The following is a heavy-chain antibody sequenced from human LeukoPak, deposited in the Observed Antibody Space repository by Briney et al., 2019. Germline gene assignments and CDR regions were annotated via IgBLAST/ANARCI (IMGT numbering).Heavy chain of an antibody. J-gene: IGHJ4*02. CDR2: ISYDGSNK. CDR1: GFTFSSYA. Sequence: GGSLRLSCAASGFTFSSYAMHWVRQAPGKGLEWVAVISYDGSNKYYADSVKGRFTISRDNSKNTLYLQMNSLRAEDTAVYYCARDGASDILTGYFDYWGQGALVTVSS. D-gene: IGHD3-9*01. V-gene: IGHV3-30-3*01. CDR3: ARDGASDILTGYFDY.